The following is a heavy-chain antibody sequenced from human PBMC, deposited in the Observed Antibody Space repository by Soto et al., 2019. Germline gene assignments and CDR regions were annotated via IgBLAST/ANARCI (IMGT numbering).Heavy chain of an antibody. V-gene: IGHV3-74*01. CDR1: GFTFSSYW. D-gene: IGHD1-1*01. CDR2: INSDGSRT. Sequence: EVQLVESGGGLVQPGESLRLSCAASGFTFSSYWMHWVRQAPGEGLRWVSRINSDGSRTTYADSVKGRITISRDNAKNTVYLQMNSLSAEDTAVYYCARIGTGYYYMDVWGKGTTVTVSS. J-gene: IGHJ6*03. CDR3: ARIGTGYYYMDV.